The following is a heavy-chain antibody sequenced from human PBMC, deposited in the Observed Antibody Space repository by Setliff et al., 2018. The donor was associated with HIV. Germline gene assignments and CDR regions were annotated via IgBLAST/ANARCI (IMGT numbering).Heavy chain of an antibody. V-gene: IGHV4-61*03. Sequence: SETLSLTCTVSGDSVSSRSYYWSWIRQLPGKGLEWIGYIYHSGSTNYNPSLKSRVTISVDTSKNHFSLKLRSVTAADTAVYYCAQLGMVDDFDYWGREPWSPSPQ. J-gene: IGHJ4*02. D-gene: IGHD1-1*01. CDR2: IYHSGST. CDR1: GDSVSSRSYY. CDR3: AQLGMVDDFDY.